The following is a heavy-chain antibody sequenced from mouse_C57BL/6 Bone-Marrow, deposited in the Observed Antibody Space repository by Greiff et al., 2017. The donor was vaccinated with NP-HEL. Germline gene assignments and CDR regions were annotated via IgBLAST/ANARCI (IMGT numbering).Heavy chain of an antibody. J-gene: IGHJ4*01. D-gene: IGHD2-3*01. CDR1: GYTFTDYN. CDR2: INPNNGGT. CDR3: ARGWLLLAMDY. Sequence: VQLQQSGPELVKPGASVKIPCKASGYTFTDYNMDWVKQSHGKSLEWIGDINPNNGGTIYTQKFKGKATLTVDKSSSTAYMELRSLTSEDTAVYYCARGWLLLAMDYWGQGTSVTVSS. V-gene: IGHV1-18*01.